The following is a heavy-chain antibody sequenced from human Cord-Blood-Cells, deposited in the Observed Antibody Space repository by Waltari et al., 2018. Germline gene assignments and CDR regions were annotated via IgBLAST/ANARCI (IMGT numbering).Heavy chain of an antibody. CDR1: GFTFSSYA. CDR2: ISYDGSNK. J-gene: IGHJ4*02. CDR3: ARGSRGSSLGY. Sequence: QVQLVESGGGVVQPGRSLRLSCAASGFTFSSYAMHWVRQAPGKGLEWVAVISYDGSNKYYADSVKGRFTISRDNSKNTLYLQMNSLRAEDTAVYYCARGSRGSSLGYWGQGTLVTVSS. D-gene: IGHD6-6*01. V-gene: IGHV3-30-3*01.